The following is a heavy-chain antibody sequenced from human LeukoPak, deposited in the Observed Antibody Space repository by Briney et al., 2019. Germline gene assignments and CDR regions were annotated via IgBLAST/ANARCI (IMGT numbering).Heavy chain of an antibody. D-gene: IGHD4-17*01. V-gene: IGHV4-39*01. Sequence: SETLSLTCFVSNGSITSTSYYWAWIRQPPGKGLEWIGTTSSGGSAYYKTSLKSRVTISVDTSKTQLSLRLTSVTAADTAVYYCARQGGGDFVDSWGQGTLVSVS. CDR1: NGSITSTSYY. CDR2: TSSGGSA. J-gene: IGHJ4*02. CDR3: ARQGGGDFVDS.